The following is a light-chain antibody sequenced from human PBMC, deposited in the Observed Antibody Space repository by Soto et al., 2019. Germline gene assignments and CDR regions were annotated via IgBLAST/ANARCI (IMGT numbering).Light chain of an antibody. CDR3: QQRSNWPLT. J-gene: IGKJ4*01. CDR2: AAS. CDR1: QSVSSY. V-gene: IGKV3-11*01. Sequence: EIVLTQSPATLSLSPGEIATLSCRASQSVSSYLAWYQQKPGQAPRLLSYAASNRSTGIPARFSGSESGTDFTLTISILEPEDFAVYYCQQRSNWPLTFGGGTKVEIK.